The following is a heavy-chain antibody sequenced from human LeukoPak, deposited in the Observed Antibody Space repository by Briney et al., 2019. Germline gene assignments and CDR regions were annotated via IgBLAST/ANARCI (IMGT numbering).Heavy chain of an antibody. CDR3: ARYIWGSYPTFEDY. D-gene: IGHD3-16*02. CDR2: ISYSGST. J-gene: IGHJ4*02. V-gene: IGHV4-59*01. CDR1: GGSISSYY. Sequence: SETLSLTCTVSGGSISSYYWSWIRQPPGKGLEWIGYISYSGSTNYNPSLKSRVTISVDTSKNQLSLKLNSVTAADTAVYYCARYIWGSYPTFEDYWGQGALVTVSS.